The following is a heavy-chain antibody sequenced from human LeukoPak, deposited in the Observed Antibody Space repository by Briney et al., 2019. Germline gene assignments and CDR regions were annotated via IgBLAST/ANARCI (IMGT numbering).Heavy chain of an antibody. Sequence: GGSLRLSCAASGFTFSSYAMSWVRQAPGKGLEWVSGIGGNGVNTYYADSVKGRFTISRDNSKNTLYLQMNSLRAEDTAVYYCARVVPAARGAFDIWGQGTMVTVSS. CDR2: IGGNGVNT. V-gene: IGHV3-23*01. J-gene: IGHJ3*02. D-gene: IGHD2-2*01. CDR1: GFTFSSYA. CDR3: ARVVPAARGAFDI.